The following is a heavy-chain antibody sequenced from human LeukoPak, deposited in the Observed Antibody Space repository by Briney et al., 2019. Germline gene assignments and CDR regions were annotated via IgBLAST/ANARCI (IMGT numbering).Heavy chain of an antibody. V-gene: IGHV3-30*04. D-gene: IGHD6-6*01. CDR2: ISYDGSNK. J-gene: IGHJ2*01. CDR3: ARDGSSYRYFDL. Sequence: GGSLRLSCAASGFTFSSYAMHWVRQAPGKGLEWVAVISYDGSNKYYADSVKGRFTISRDNSKNTLYLQMNSLRAEDTAVYYCARDGSSYRYFDLWGRGTLVTVSS. CDR1: GFTFSSYA.